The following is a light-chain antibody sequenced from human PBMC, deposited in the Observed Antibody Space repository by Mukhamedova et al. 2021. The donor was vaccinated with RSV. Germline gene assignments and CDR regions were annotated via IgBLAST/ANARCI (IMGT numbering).Light chain of an antibody. CDR3: QKFDGDPPT. V-gene: IGKV1-27*01. Sequence: RVTITCRASQGISNFLAWYQQKPGKVPKLLIYLASTLHSGVPSRFSCSGSGTDFTLTISSLQPEDAATYYCQKFDGDPPTFGQGTKVQIK. J-gene: IGKJ1*01. CDR2: LAS. CDR1: QGISNF.